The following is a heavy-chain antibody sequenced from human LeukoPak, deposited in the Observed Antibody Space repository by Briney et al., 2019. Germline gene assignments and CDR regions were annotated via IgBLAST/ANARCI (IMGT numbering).Heavy chain of an antibody. CDR2: ISYDGSNK. CDR1: GFTFSSYA. V-gene: IGHV3-30*04. CDR3: ARATALVDY. D-gene: IGHD5-18*01. J-gene: IGHJ4*02. Sequence: GGSLRLSCAASGFTFSSYAMHWVRQAPGKGLEWVAVISYDGSNKYYADSVKGRFTISRDNSKNTLYLQMNSLRAEDTAVYYCARATALVDYWGQGTLVTASS.